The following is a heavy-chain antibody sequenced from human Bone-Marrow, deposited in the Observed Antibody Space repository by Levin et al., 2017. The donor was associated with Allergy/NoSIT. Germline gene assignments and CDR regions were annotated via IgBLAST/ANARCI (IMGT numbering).Heavy chain of an antibody. D-gene: IGHD4/OR15-4a*01. CDR2: FTHRGTT. Sequence: SSETLSLTCAVYGGSFSNYYWSWIRHFPGKGLEWIGEFTHRGTTNYNPSLKSRVTISADTSKIQFSLKMTSLTAADTAVYYCARGGEKTLVLRTNNWFDPWGQGTLVTVSS. J-gene: IGHJ5*02. CDR1: GGSFSNYY. CDR3: ARGGEKTLVLRTNNWFDP. V-gene: IGHV4-34*01.